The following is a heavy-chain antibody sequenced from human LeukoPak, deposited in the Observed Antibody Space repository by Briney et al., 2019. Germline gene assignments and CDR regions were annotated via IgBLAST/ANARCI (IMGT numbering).Heavy chain of an antibody. V-gene: IGHV3-30*04. J-gene: IGHJ6*02. D-gene: IGHD3-9*01. CDR3: AKADREVPTIFYAMDV. Sequence: GRSLRLSCAASGFTFSRYSMHWVRQAPGKGLAWVAVISFDGKTQVYGDSVKGRFTISRDNSKNMVYLQMNSLRAEDTAVYYCAKADREVPTIFYAMDVWGQGTTVTVSS. CDR2: ISFDGKTQ. CDR1: GFTFSRYS.